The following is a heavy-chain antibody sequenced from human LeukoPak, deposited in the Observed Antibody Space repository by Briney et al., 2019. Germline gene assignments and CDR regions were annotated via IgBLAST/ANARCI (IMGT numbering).Heavy chain of an antibody. CDR1: GYTLTELS. Sequence: GASVKVSCKVSGYTLTELSMHWVRQAPGKGLEWMGGFDPEDGETIYAQKFQGRVTMTEDASTDTACMELSSLRSEDTAVYYCATLPIAAAGPGYFDLWGRGTLVTVSS. CDR2: FDPEDGET. V-gene: IGHV1-24*01. D-gene: IGHD6-13*01. J-gene: IGHJ2*01. CDR3: ATLPIAAAGPGYFDL.